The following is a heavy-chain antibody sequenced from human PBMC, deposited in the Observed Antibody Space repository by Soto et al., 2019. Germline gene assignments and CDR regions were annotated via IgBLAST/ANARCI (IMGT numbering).Heavy chain of an antibody. CDR1: GGSFSGYY. V-gene: IGHV4-34*01. D-gene: IGHD2-8*01. CDR2: INHSGST. Sequence: SETLSLTCAVYGGSFSGYYWSWIRQPPGKGLEWIGEINHSGSTNYNPSLKSRVTISVDTSKNQFSLKLSSVTAADTAVYYCARELTYCTNGVCTNYCYSKDVWGKGTTDTVSS. J-gene: IGHJ6*03. CDR3: ARELTYCTNGVCTNYCYSKDV.